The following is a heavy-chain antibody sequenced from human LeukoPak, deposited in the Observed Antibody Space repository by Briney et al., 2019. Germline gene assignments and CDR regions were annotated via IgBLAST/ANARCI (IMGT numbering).Heavy chain of an antibody. CDR1: GFTFSIYA. D-gene: IGHD6-25*01. V-gene: IGHV3-23*01. CDR2: LSGTGDST. CDR3: ARDSAESFDY. J-gene: IGHJ4*02. Sequence: PGGCLRLSWAASGFTFSIYARSWVRQAPGKGLEWVSTLSGTGDSTYYADSVKGRFPISRDNSKNSLFLQMNSLRAENTAVYYCARDSAESFDYWSQGTLVTVSS.